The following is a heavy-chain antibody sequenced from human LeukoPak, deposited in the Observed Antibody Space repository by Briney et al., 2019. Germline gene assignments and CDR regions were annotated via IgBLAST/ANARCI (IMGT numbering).Heavy chain of an antibody. CDR1: GGSISSGSYY. V-gene: IGHV4-61*02. D-gene: IGHD6-25*01. CDR2: IYTSGST. CDR3: ASGSFIAAQDY. J-gene: IGHJ4*02. Sequence: SQTQSLTCTVSGGSISSGSYYWSWIRQPAGKGLEWIGRIYTSGSTNYNPSLKSRVTISVDTSKNQFSLKLSSVTAADTAVYYCASGSFIAAQDYWGQGTLVTVSS.